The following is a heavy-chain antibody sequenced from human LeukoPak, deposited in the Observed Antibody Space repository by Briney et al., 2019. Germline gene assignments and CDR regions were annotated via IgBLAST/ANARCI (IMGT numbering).Heavy chain of an antibody. CDR2: IYSGGST. V-gene: IGHV3-66*01. J-gene: IGHJ4*02. CDR3: ARDSGGRYYYDSSGYELGY. CDR1: GFTFSSYA. D-gene: IGHD3-22*01. Sequence: GGSLRLSCAASGFTFSSYAMSWVRQAPGKGLEWVSVIYSGGSTYYADSVKGRFTISRDNSKNTLYLQMNSLRAEDTAVYYCARDSGGRYYYDSSGYELGYWGQGTLVTVSS.